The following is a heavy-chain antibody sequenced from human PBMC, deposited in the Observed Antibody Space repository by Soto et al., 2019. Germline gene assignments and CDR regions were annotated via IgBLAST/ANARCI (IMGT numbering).Heavy chain of an antibody. CDR3: AVPTGIEVTGPDY. V-gene: IGHV3-23*01. D-gene: IGHD2-21*02. Sequence: PGGSLRLSCAASGFTFSNYAMSWVRQAPGEGLKWVAALSGSGGSTYYSDFVRGRFTISRDNSKNTLYLQMNSLRVDDTAVYYCAVPTGIEVTGPDYWGQGTLVTVSS. CDR2: LSGSGGST. CDR1: GFTFSNYA. J-gene: IGHJ4*02.